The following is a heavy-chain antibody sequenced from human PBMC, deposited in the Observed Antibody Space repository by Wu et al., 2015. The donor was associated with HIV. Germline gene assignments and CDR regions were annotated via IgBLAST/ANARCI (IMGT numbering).Heavy chain of an antibody. J-gene: IGHJ3*02. CDR2: VIPMFGTT. CDR1: GDTFSSYA. D-gene: IGHD5-12*01. CDR3: ARPYSGYAYDVFDI. V-gene: IGHV1-69*12. Sequence: QVQLVQSGAEVKKPGSSVKVSCKTSGDTFSSYAINWVRQAPGQGLEWLGGVIPMFGTTKYVQKFQGRVTIIADESRSSVYLDLSSLRSDDMAVYYCARPYSGYAYDVFDIWGQGTVVFVSS.